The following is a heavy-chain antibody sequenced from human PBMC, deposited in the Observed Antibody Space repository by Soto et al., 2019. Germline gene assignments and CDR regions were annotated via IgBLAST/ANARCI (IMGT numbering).Heavy chain of an antibody. J-gene: IGHJ4*02. CDR1: GGSISSAGYY. CDR3: ATKPNGLYYFVC. V-gene: IGHV4-31*03. Sequence: SDTLSLTCTGSGGSISSAGYYWSWIRQHPGKGLEWIGYIYSSGVTYYDPSLKSRVTMSVDISKNQFSLRLSCVTAADTAVNYCATKPNGLYYFVCLGQGALVTVSS. CDR2: IYSSGVT. D-gene: IGHD2-8*01.